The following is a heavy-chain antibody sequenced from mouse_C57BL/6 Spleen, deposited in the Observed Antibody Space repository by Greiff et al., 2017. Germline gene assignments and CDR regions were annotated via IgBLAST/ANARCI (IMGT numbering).Heavy chain of an antibody. CDR2: INPSNGGT. Sequence: QVQLQQPGTELVKPGASVKLSCKASGYTFTSYWMHWVKQRPGQGLEWIGNINPSNGGTNYNEKFKSKATLTVDKSSSPAYMQLGSLTSEDSAVYYCARGYSSGYVLFAYWGQGTLVTVSA. D-gene: IGHD3-2*02. J-gene: IGHJ3*01. CDR3: ARGYSSGYVLFAY. V-gene: IGHV1-53*01. CDR1: GYTFTSYW.